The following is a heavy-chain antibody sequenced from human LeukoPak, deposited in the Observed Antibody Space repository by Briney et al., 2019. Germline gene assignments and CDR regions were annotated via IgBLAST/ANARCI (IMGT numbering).Heavy chain of an antibody. D-gene: IGHD6-13*01. CDR3: AKGGGSWYGD. V-gene: IGHV3-23*01. CDR1: GFTFSNDA. J-gene: IGHJ4*02. CDR2: ISVSGGST. Sequence: GGSLRLSCAASGFTFSNDAMSWVRQAPAKGLEWVSSISVSGGSTYYADSVKGRFTISRDDSKNTLYLQMNSLRAEDTAAYYCAKGGGSWYGDWGQGTLVTVSS.